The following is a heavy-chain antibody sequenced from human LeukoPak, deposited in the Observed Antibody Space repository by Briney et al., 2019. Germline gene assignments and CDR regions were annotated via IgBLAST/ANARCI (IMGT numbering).Heavy chain of an antibody. Sequence: GGSLRLSCAASGFTFSSYGMHWVRQAPGKGLEWVAFIRYDGSNKYYADSVKGRFTISRDNAKNSLYLQMNSLRAEDTAVYYCAREEGDSSSWYNELFDYWGQGTLVTVSS. CDR3: AREEGDSSSWYNELFDY. J-gene: IGHJ4*02. V-gene: IGHV3-30*02. D-gene: IGHD6-13*01. CDR1: GFTFSSYG. CDR2: IRYDGSNK.